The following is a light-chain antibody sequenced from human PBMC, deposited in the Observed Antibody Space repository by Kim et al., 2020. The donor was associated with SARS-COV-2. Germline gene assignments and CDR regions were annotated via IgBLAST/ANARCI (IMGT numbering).Light chain of an antibody. CDR1: QSIGTF. J-gene: IGKJ4*01. CDR2: AAS. Sequence: DIQMTQSPSSLAASVGDRVTITCRASQSIGTFLNWYQQKPAKAPKLLIYAASTLQSGVPSRFSGSGSGTDFTLTITSLQPEDFATYYCQQSHTTPLLTFGGGTKVDIK. V-gene: IGKV1-39*01. CDR3: QQSHTTPLLT.